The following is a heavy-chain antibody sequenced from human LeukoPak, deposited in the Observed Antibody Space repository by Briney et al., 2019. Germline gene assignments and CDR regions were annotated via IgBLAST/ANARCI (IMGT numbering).Heavy chain of an antibody. D-gene: IGHD4-23*01. J-gene: IGHJ3*02. V-gene: IGHV3-48*03. CDR3: AREQLPRRYSGNHDPFDI. Sequence: PGGSLRLSCAASGFTFSSYEMNWVRQAPGKGLEWVSYIDSSGTIIYYADSVKGRFTISRDNAKNSLYLQMNSLRVEDTAVYYCAREQLPRRYSGNHDPFDIWGQGTMVTVSS. CDR1: GFTFSSYE. CDR2: IDSSGTII.